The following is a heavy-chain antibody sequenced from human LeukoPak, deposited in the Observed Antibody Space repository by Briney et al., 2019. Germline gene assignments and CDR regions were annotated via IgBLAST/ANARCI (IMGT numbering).Heavy chain of an antibody. Sequence: GASVKVSCKASGYTFTGYYMHWVRQAPGQGLEWMGWINPNSGGTNYAQKFQGRVTMTRDTSISTAYMELSRLRSDDTAVYYCALIPTDIVVVVAAHQFDYWGQGTLVTVSS. D-gene: IGHD2-15*01. J-gene: IGHJ4*02. CDR1: GYTFTGYY. CDR2: INPNSGGT. V-gene: IGHV1-2*02. CDR3: ALIPTDIVVVVAAHQFDY.